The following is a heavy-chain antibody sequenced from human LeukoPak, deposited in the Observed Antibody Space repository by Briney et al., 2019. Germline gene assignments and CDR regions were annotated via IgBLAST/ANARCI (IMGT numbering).Heavy chain of an antibody. CDR3: ARDLGGVAEYYFDH. V-gene: IGHV3-64*01. CDR2: IGGDGGGT. CDR1: GFTFSAYA. Sequence: GGFLRLSCTTSGFTFSAYAMHWVRQAPGKGLEHVSAIGGDGGGTYYGNSVKGRFTISRDNSKNTLYLQMGSLRTEDMAIYYCARDLGGVAEYYFDHWGQGTLVTVSS. D-gene: IGHD6-19*01. J-gene: IGHJ4*02.